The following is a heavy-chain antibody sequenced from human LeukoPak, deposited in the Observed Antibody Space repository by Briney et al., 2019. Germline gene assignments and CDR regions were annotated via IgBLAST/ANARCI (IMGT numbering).Heavy chain of an antibody. V-gene: IGHV1-2*02. CDR1: GYNLNSYG. CDR3: ARGRGDYVWGSYRSSWFDP. CDR2: INPNSGGT. J-gene: IGHJ5*02. Sequence: ASVKVSCKASGYNLNSYGIGWVRQAPGQGLEWMGWINPNSGGTNYAQKFQGRVTMTRDTSISTAYMELSRLRSDDTAGYYCARGRGDYVWGSYRSSWFDPWGQGTLVTVSS. D-gene: IGHD3-16*02.